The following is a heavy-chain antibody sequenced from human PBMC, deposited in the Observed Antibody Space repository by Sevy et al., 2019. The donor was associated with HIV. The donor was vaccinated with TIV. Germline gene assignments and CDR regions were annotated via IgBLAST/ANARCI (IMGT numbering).Heavy chain of an antibody. CDR2: ISYDGNTK. J-gene: IGHJ4*02. CDR3: ARDAGYSIGWYPGY. V-gene: IGHV3-30*03. D-gene: IGHD6-19*01. Sequence: GGSLRLSCAASGFTFGAHGMHWFRQAPGKGLEWVAVISYDGNTKYYGESVNGRFTIARDNSKNELYLQVNSLRPEDTAVYHCARDAGYSIGWYPGYWGQGTLVTVSS. CDR1: GFTFGAHG.